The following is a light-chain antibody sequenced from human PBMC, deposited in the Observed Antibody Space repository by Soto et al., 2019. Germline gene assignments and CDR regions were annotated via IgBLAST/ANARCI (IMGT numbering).Light chain of an antibody. J-gene: IGKJ1*01. CDR3: QQYGSTSWT. CDR2: GAS. CDR1: QSVSSTY. V-gene: IGKV3-20*01. Sequence: EIVLTRTPGTLSLSSGERATLSCRASQSVSSTYLAWYQQQPGQAPRLLIYGASNRATGIPDRFSGSGSGTDFTLTISRLEPEDFAVYYCQQYGSTSWTFGQGTKVDIK.